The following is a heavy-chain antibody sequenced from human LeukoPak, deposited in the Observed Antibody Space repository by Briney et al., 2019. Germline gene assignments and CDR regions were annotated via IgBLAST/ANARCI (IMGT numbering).Heavy chain of an antibody. Sequence: ASVKVSCKASGYTFTGYYMHWVRQAPGQGLEWMGWINPNSGGTNYAQKFQGRVTMTRDTSISTAYMELSRLRSDDTAVYYCARDRTGTTWDYYYYYMDVWGKGTTVTVSS. V-gene: IGHV1-2*02. D-gene: IGHD1-1*01. CDR1: GYTFTGYY. J-gene: IGHJ6*03. CDR2: INPNSGGT. CDR3: ARDRTGTTWDYYYYYMDV.